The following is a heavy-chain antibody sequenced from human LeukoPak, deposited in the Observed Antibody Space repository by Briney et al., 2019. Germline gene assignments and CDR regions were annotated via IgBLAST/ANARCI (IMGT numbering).Heavy chain of an antibody. Sequence: GGSLRLSCAASGFTFSSYWMHWVRQAPGKGLVWVSRINSDGSSTSYADSVKGRFTISRDNSKNTLYLQMNSLRAEDTAVYYCAAALETEYFQHWGQGTLVTVSS. V-gene: IGHV3-74*01. J-gene: IGHJ1*01. CDR1: GFTFSSYW. CDR2: INSDGSST. CDR3: AAALETEYFQH. D-gene: IGHD1-1*01.